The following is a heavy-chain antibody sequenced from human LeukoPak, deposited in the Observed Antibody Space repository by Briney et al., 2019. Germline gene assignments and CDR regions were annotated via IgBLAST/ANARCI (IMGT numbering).Heavy chain of an antibody. D-gene: IGHD2-2*01. Sequence: GASVKVSGKVSGYTLTELSMHWVRQAPGKGLEWMGGFDPEDGETIYAQTFQARVTMTEDTSTDTAYMELSSLRSEDTAVYYCASTVLSSTSPLDTWGPGNLLTVSS. V-gene: IGHV1-24*01. CDR2: FDPEDGET. CDR3: ASTVLSSTSPLDT. J-gene: IGHJ5*02. CDR1: GYTLTELS.